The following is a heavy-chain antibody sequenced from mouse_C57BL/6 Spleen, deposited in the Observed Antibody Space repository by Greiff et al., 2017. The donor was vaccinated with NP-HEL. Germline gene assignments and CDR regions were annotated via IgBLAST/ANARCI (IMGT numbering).Heavy chain of an antibody. J-gene: IGHJ1*03. CDR2: IWSGGST. V-gene: IGHV2-2*01. CDR1: GFSLTSYG. CDR3: ARNPERYFDV. Sequence: VQLQQSGPGLVQPSQSLSITCTVSGFSLTSYGVHWVRQSPGQGLEWLGVIWSGGSTDYNAAFISRLSISKDNSKSQVFFKMNSLQADDTAIYYCARNPERYFDVWGTGTTVTVSS.